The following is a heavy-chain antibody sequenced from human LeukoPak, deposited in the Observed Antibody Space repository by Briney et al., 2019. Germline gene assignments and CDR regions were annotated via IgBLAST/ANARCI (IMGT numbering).Heavy chain of an antibody. CDR1: GFTFSSYA. Sequence: PGGSLRLSCAASGFTFSSYAMSWVRQAPGQGLEWVSAISGSGGSTYYADSVKGRFTISRDNSKNTLYLQMNSLRAEDTAVYYCAKERGLVEIEPCDYWGQGTLVTVSS. CDR2: ISGSGGST. J-gene: IGHJ4*02. D-gene: IGHD5-24*01. V-gene: IGHV3-23*01. CDR3: AKERGLVEIEPCDY.